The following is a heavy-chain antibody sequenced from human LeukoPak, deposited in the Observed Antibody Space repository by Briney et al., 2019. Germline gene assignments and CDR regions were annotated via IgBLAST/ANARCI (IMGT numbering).Heavy chain of an antibody. CDR2: ISYDGSNK. J-gene: IGHJ4*02. D-gene: IGHD6-13*01. CDR1: GFTFSSYA. Sequence: GGSLRLSCAASGFTFSSYAMHWVRQAPGKGLEWVAVISYDGSNKYYADSVKGRFTISRDNSKNTLYLQMNSLRAEDTAVYYCARDIGIAAAGHFDYWAREPWSPSPQ. V-gene: IGHV3-30-3*01. CDR3: ARDIGIAAAGHFDY.